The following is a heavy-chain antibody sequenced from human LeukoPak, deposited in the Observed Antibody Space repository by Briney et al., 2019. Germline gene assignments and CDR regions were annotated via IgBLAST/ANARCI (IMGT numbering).Heavy chain of an antibody. D-gene: IGHD1-26*01. CDR2: ISPSGGGT. J-gene: IGHJ4*02. CDR3: AKQRLKVGADFFDY. V-gene: IGHV3-23*01. Sequence: GGTLRLSCAASGFTFSSYGMNWVRQAPGKGLEWISGISPSGGGTYYADFVKGRFTISRDNSKNTLYLQMNSLRAEDTAVYYCAKQRLKVGADFFDYWGQGTLVTVSS. CDR1: GFTFSSYG.